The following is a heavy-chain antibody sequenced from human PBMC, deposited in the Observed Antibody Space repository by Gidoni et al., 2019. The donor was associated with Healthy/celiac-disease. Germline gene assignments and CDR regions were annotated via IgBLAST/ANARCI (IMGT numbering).Heavy chain of an antibody. Sequence: EVQLVESGGGLVKPGRPLRLCCTASGFTFRDHSMSCFRQAPGKGLEWVGFIRSKAYGGTTEYAASVKGRITISRNDSKSIAYLQMNSLKTEDTAVYYCASDPRRWYDSSGYCPDAFDIWGQGTMVTVSS. CDR1: GFTFRDHS. CDR3: ASDPRRWYDSSGYCPDAFDI. D-gene: IGHD3-22*01. CDR2: IRSKAYGGTT. V-gene: IGHV3-49*05. J-gene: IGHJ3*02.